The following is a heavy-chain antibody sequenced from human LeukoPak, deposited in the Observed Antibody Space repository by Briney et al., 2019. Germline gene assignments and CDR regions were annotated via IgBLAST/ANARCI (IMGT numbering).Heavy chain of an antibody. D-gene: IGHD5-18*01. Sequence: ASVKVSCKASGYTFTGYYMHWVRQAPGQGLEWMGWINPNSGDTKYAQKFQGRVTMTRDTSISTAYMELSRLRSDDTAVYYCARDPYSNYFDYWGQGTLVTVSS. CDR1: GYTFTGYY. CDR3: ARDPYSNYFDY. CDR2: INPNSGDT. J-gene: IGHJ4*02. V-gene: IGHV1-2*02.